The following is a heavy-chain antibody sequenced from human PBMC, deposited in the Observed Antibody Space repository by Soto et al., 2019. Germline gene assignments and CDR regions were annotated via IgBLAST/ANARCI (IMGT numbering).Heavy chain of an antibody. D-gene: IGHD6-13*01. CDR3: AKARPGYSSSWCTWFDY. CDR1: GFTFSSYA. CDR2: ISGSGGST. J-gene: IGHJ4*02. V-gene: IGHV3-23*01. Sequence: EVQLLESGGGLVQPGGSLRLSCAASGFTFSSYAMSWVRQAPGKGLEWVSAISGSGGSTYYADSVKGRFTISRDNSKNTLYLQMNSLRAEDTAVYYCAKARPGYSSSWCTWFDYWGQGTLVTVSS.